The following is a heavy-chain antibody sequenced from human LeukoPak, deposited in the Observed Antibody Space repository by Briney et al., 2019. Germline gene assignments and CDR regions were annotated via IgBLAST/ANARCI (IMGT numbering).Heavy chain of an antibody. Sequence: WASVRVSCKASGYTFTSYAMNGVPQGPGQGLEWRGWINTKTGNPTYAQGFTGRFVFSLDTSRRTPYLQISTFRAEDTPLYSFARVRLLLGELSPDYWGQGKLVTVSS. V-gene: IGHV7-4-1*02. CDR2: INTKTGNP. J-gene: IGHJ4*02. CDR3: ARVRLLLGELSPDY. CDR1: GYTFTSYA. D-gene: IGHD3-10*01.